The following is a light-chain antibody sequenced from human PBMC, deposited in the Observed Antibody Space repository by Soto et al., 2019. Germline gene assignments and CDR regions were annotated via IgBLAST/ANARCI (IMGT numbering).Light chain of an antibody. CDR1: SSDVGAYNY. J-gene: IGLJ2*01. V-gene: IGLV2-14*01. CDR3: SSYTTIKTVI. CDR2: DVT. Sequence: QSVLAQPASVSGSPGQSITISCTGTSSDVGAYNYVSWYHQHHPGKAPELIIYDVTDRPSGVSTRFSGSKSGNTASLTISGLQAEDEGDYYCSSYTTIKTVIFGWGTKVTVL.